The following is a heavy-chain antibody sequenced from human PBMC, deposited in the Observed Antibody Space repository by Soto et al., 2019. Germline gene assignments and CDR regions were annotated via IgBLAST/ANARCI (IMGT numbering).Heavy chain of an antibody. CDR3: ARHGNSSWYLFDD. J-gene: IGHJ4*02. Sequence: SETLSLTCTVSGASISNCCYYWSWFRQSPGRGLEWIGNIYYRGQTYYNPALKRRVSISVDTSKNHLSLRLTSVSAADTALYYCARHGNSSWYLFDDWGQVTLVTVSS. D-gene: IGHD6-13*01. V-gene: IGHV4-39*01. CDR1: GASISNCCYY. CDR2: IYYRGQT.